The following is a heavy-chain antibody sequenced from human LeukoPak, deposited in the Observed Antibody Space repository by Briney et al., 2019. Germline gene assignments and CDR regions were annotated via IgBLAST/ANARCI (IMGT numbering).Heavy chain of an antibody. V-gene: IGHV3-23*01. J-gene: IGHJ4*02. D-gene: IGHD3-10*01. CDR2: TSSGGGST. CDR1: GFTFSSYA. Sequence: GGSLRLSCAGSGFTFSSYAMSWVRQAPGKGLEWVSGTSSGGGSTYYADSVKGRFTISRDNSKNTLDLEMNSLRAEDTAVYYCAKDVGGYYFTYWSGCFDHWGQGTLVTVSS. CDR3: AKDVGGYYFTYWSGCFDH.